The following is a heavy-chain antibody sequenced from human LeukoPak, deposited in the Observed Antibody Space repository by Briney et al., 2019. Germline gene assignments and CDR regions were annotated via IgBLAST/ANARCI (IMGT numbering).Heavy chain of an antibody. J-gene: IGHJ4*02. Sequence: GGSLRLSCAASGINFRRSATSGVRQARGKGLEWVSAINGEGGSTYYADSVKGRFTISRDNAKNTLFLQMNSLRLEDTAIYYCAKWGAQSENYRAVDCWGQGTLVTVS. V-gene: IGHV3-23*01. D-gene: IGHD3-10*01. CDR3: AKWGAQSENYRAVDC. CDR2: INGEGGST. CDR1: GINFRRSA.